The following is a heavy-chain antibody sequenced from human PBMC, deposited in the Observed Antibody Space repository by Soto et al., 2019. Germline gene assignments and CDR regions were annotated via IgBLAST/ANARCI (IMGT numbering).Heavy chain of an antibody. CDR1: GYTFTTFD. V-gene: IGHV1-8*01. CDR2: MSPNSGKT. Sequence: QVQLVQSGAEVKKPGASVKVSCKASGYTFTTFDINWVRQATGQGLEWMGWMSPNSGKTGSAQKFQGRVTMTRDTSITSSYMELGSLTSEDTAVYYCARGIEAGVDYWGQGTLVTVSS. J-gene: IGHJ4*02. CDR3: ARGIEAGVDY.